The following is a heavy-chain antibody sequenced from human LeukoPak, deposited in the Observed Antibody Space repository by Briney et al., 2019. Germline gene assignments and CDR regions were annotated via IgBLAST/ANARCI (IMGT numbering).Heavy chain of an antibody. D-gene: IGHD6-19*01. CDR1: GFTFSSYW. CDR2: IFTGGTT. J-gene: IGHJ4*02. Sequence: GGSLRLSCAASGFTFSSYWMSWVRQAPGKGLEWVSVIFTGGTTYYADSVKGRFTISRDNSKNTLYLQMNSLRAEDTAVYYCAREPVPGTGYWGQGTLVAVSS. CDR3: AREPVPGTGY. V-gene: IGHV3-66*01.